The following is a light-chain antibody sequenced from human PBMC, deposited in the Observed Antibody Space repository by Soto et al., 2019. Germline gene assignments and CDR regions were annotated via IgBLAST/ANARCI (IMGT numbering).Light chain of an antibody. CDR1: QSISSY. CDR2: AAS. J-gene: IGKJ5*01. CDR3: QQYNSYSIT. V-gene: IGKV1-39*01. Sequence: DIQMTQSPSSLSASLGDRVTITCRASQSISSYLNWYQQKPGKAPKLLIYAASSLQSGVPSRFSGSGSGTEFTLTISSLQPDDFATYYCQQYNSYSITFGQGTRLEI.